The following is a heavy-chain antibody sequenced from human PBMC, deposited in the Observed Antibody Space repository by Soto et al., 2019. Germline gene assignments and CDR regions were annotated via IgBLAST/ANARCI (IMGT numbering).Heavy chain of an antibody. J-gene: IGHJ4*02. CDR3: ARAFAGTSSSDY. Sequence: GGSLRLSCAAAGFSFSSYNMIWVRQALGKGLEWVSFISSSSNSIYYAASVQGRFTISRDNAKNSLSLQMNSLRVEDTAVYYCARAFAGTSSSDYWGRGTLVTVSS. CDR1: GFSFSSYN. CDR2: ISSSSNSI. D-gene: IGHD6-13*01. V-gene: IGHV3-21*01.